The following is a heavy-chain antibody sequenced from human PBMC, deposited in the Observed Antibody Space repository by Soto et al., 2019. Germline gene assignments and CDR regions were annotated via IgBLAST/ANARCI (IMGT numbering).Heavy chain of an antibody. V-gene: IGHV3-15*01. CDR1: GFTFSNAW. CDR2: SKSKTADGTT. D-gene: IGHD2-2*01. CDR3: TTDSSSWAYNYYYGLDV. Sequence: EVQLVESGGGLVKPGGSLRLSCTVSGFTFSNAWMTWVRQAPGKGLEWVGRSKSKTADGTTDYAAPVKGRFTISRDDSRNTLYLQMNSLITEYTAVYYGTTDSSSWAYNYYYGLDVWGQLTTVTVSS. J-gene: IGHJ6*02.